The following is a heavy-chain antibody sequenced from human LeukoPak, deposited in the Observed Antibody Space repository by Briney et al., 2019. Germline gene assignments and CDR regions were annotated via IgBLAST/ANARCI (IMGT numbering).Heavy chain of an antibody. CDR2: IYYSGST. Sequence: SETLSLTCTVSGGSISSYYWSWIRQPPGKGLEWIGYIYYSGSTNYNPSLKSRVTISVDTSKNQFSLKLSSVTAADTAVYYCARTYYGSGSYPHNYYYYYYMDVWGKGTTVTISS. CDR1: GGSISSYY. V-gene: IGHV4-59*01. J-gene: IGHJ6*03. D-gene: IGHD3-10*01. CDR3: ARTYYGSGSYPHNYYYYYYMDV.